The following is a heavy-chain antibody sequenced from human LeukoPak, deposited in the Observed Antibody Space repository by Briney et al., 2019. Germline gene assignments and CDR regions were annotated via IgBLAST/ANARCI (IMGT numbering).Heavy chain of an antibody. CDR2: IKQDGSEK. J-gene: IGHJ4*02. D-gene: IGHD5-18*01. Sequence: EGSLRLSCAASGFTFSSYWMSWVRQAPGKGLEWVANIKQDGSEKYYVDSVKGRFTISRDNAKNSLYLQMNSLRAEDTAVYYCARDEGIQLWNPYYDYWGQGTLVTVSS. V-gene: IGHV3-7*03. CDR1: GFTFSSYW. CDR3: ARDEGIQLWNPYYDY.